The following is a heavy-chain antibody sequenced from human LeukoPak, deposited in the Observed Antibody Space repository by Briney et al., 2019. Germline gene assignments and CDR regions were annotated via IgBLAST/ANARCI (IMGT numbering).Heavy chain of an antibody. D-gene: IGHD2-21*02. CDR3: ASLQPLLYYYYYYMDV. V-gene: IGHV3-21*01. Sequence: GGSLRLPCAASGFTFSSYSMNWVRQAPGKGLEWVSSISSSSSYIYYADSVKGRFTISRDNAKNSLYLQMNSLRAEDTAVYYCASLQPLLYYYYYYMDVWGKGTTVTVSS. CDR1: GFTFSSYS. J-gene: IGHJ6*03. CDR2: ISSSSSYI.